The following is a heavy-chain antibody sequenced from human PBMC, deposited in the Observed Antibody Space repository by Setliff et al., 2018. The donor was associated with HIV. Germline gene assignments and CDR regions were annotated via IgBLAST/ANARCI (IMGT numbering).Heavy chain of an antibody. CDR2: IYSGGTT. V-gene: IGHV3-53*01. D-gene: IGHD3-10*01. Sequence: QPGGSLRLSCAASGFTVSSNYMSWVRQAPGKGLEWVSVIYSGGTTYYADSVKGRFTISRDNSKNTMYLQMNSLRAEDTAVYYCARISNFGFGVDYWGQGTLVTVSS. J-gene: IGHJ4*02. CDR3: ARISNFGFGVDY. CDR1: GFTVSSNY.